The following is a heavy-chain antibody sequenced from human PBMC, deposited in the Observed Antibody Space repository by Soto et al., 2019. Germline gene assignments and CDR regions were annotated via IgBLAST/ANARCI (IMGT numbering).Heavy chain of an antibody. CDR3: ARAAAYYDFRSGYSSPRGYYYYYGMDV. J-gene: IGHJ6*02. D-gene: IGHD3-3*01. CDR1: GGSISSYY. CDR2: IYYSGST. Sequence: SETLSLTCTVSGGSISSYYWSWIRQPPGKGLEWIGYIYYSGSTNYNPSLKSRVTISVDTSKNQFSLKLSSVTAADTAVYYCARAAAYYDFRSGYSSPRGYYYYYGMDVWGQGTTVT. V-gene: IGHV4-59*01.